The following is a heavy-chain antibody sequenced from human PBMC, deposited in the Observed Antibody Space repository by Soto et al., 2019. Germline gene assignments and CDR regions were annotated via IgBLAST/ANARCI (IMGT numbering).Heavy chain of an antibody. CDR1: GFSLRTYG. CDR3: ARDVVTAVAGSVNWFDP. Sequence: QVQLVESGGGVVQSGRSLTLSCAASGFSLRTYGMQWLRRAPGKGLEWVAFIWYDGTKKFYANSVKGRSTCSKDNSNNILYLQMRGLRAEDTAVYYCARDVVTAVAGSVNWFDPWGQGTLVTVSS. J-gene: IGHJ5*02. D-gene: IGHD6-19*01. CDR2: IWYDGTKK. V-gene: IGHV3-33*01.